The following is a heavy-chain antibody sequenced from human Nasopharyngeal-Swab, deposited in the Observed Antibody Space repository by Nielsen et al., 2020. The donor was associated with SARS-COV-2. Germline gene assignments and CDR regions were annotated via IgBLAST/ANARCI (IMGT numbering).Heavy chain of an antibody. D-gene: IGHD5-18*01. CDR3: ARVGTAMIEAYFDY. Sequence: SETLSLTCTVSGGSISSGGYYWSWIRQPPGKGLEWIGYIYYSGSTYYNPSLKSRVTISVDTSKNQFSLKLSSVTAADTAVYYCARVGTAMIEAYFDYWGQGTLVTVSS. CDR1: GGSISSGGYY. J-gene: IGHJ4*02. CDR2: IYYSGST. V-gene: IGHV4-30-4*01.